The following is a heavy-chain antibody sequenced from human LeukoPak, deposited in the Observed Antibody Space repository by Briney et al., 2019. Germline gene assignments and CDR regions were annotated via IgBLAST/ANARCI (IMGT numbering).Heavy chain of an antibody. V-gene: IGHV1-69*05. Sequence: ASVKVSCKASGGTFSSYAISWVRQAPGQGLEWMGRIIPIFGTANYAQKFQGRVPITTHESTSTAYMQMSRLRSEDTAVYYCARGRAVAGPGDYWGQGTLVTVSS. J-gene: IGHJ4*02. CDR1: GGTFSSYA. D-gene: IGHD6-19*01. CDR3: ARGRAVAGPGDY. CDR2: IIPIFGTA.